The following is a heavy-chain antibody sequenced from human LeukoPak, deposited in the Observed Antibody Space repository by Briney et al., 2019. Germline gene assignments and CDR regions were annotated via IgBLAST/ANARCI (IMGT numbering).Heavy chain of an antibody. CDR1: EYSFTNYW. CDR2: IYPGDSDT. V-gene: IGHV5-51*01. D-gene: IGHD2-15*01. CDR3: ARRGVVVAAMVDY. Sequence: GESLKISCKGSEYSFTNYWIGWVRQMPGKGLEWMGIIYPGDSDTRYSPSFQGQVTISADKSISTAYLQWTSLKASDTAIYYCARRGVVVAAMVDYWGQGTLVTVSS. J-gene: IGHJ4*02.